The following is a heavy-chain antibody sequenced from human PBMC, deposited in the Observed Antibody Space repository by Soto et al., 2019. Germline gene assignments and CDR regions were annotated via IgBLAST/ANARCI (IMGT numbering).Heavy chain of an antibody. D-gene: IGHD3-16*01. CDR3: AKDFGTYYDYVWGSSYYYYGMDV. V-gene: IGHV3-23*01. CDR1: GFTFSSYA. Sequence: AGGSLRLSCAASGFTFSSYAMSWVRQAPGKGLEWVSAISGSGGSTYYADSVKGRFTISRDNSKNTLYLQMNSLRAEDTAVYYCAKDFGTYYDYVWGSSYYYYGMDVWGQGTTVTVSS. J-gene: IGHJ6*02. CDR2: ISGSGGST.